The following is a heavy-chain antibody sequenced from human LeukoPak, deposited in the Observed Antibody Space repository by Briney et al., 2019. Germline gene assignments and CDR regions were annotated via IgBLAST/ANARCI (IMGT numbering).Heavy chain of an antibody. Sequence: PSETLSLTCTVSGGSVNTISSYWGWIRQPPGKGMEWIGTVYYRGNTYFNPTLRSRLTISLDTSKNQFSLKVTSVTAADTAIYYCVRRRDCTSSSCYSGYFDPWGQGTLVTVSS. V-gene: IGHV4-39*01. D-gene: IGHD2-2*01. CDR1: GGSVNTISSY. CDR2: VYYRGNT. CDR3: VRRRDCTSSSCYSGYFDP. J-gene: IGHJ5*02.